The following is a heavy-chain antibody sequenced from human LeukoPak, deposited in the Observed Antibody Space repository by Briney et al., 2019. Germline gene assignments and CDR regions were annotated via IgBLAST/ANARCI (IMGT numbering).Heavy chain of an antibody. CDR3: ARLGTAGFI. CDR1: GGSISSSSYY. Sequence: PSETLSLTCTVSGGSISSSSYYWGWIRQPPGKGLEWIGSIYYSGSTYHNPSLKSRVTISVDTSKNQFSLKLSSVTAADTAVYYCARLGTAGFIWGQGTLVTVSS. J-gene: IGHJ4*02. D-gene: IGHD6-13*01. V-gene: IGHV4-39*07. CDR2: IYYSGST.